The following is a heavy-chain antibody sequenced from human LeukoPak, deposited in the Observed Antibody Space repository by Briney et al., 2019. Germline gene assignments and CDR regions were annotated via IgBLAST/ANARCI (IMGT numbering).Heavy chain of an antibody. J-gene: IGHJ3*02. CDR3: AKDQYGEAFDI. CDR1: GFMFSSYG. V-gene: IGHV3-23*01. CDR2: ISGSGSAT. Sequence: GGSLRLSCAASGFMFSSYGMHWVRQAPGKGLEWVSAISGSGSATYYADSVKGRFTISRDNSKNTLYLQMNSLRAEDTAVYYCAKDQYGEAFDIWGPGTMVTVSS. D-gene: IGHD4-17*01.